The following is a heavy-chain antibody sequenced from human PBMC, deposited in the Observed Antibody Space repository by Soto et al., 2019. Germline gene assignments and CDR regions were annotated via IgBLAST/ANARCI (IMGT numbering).Heavy chain of an antibody. D-gene: IGHD6-13*01. J-gene: IGHJ4*02. Sequence: QVQLVESGGGVVQPGGSLRLSCAASGFTFSSYAMHWVRQAPGKGLEWVAVIASDGRDKYYADSVKGRFTISRDNSKNTLYLQMNSLRPEVTAVFYCAKDNDLGAAGYYFHYWGQGTLVTVSS. CDR2: IASDGRDK. CDR3: AKDNDLGAAGYYFHY. CDR1: GFTFSSYA. V-gene: IGHV3-30*18.